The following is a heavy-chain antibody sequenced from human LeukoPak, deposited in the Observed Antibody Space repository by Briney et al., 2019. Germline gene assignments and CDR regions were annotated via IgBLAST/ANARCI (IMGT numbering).Heavy chain of an antibody. J-gene: IGHJ4*02. CDR1: GYTFTSYD. V-gene: IGHV1-8*01. Sequence: GASVKVSYKASGYTFTSYDINWVGQAAGQGGEGMGWMNPNSGNTGYEQKFQGRGTMTRNTSISTPYMELSSLRSEDTAVYYCARGRRDYGGKPLSYWGQGTLVTVSS. D-gene: IGHD4-23*01. CDR3: ARGRRDYGGKPLSY. CDR2: MNPNSGNT.